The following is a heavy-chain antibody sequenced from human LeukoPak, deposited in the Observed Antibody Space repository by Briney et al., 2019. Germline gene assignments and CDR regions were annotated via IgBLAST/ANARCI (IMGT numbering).Heavy chain of an antibody. CDR1: GFSFSTYT. CDR3: ARARRYRSSWYHDY. D-gene: IGHD6-13*01. V-gene: IGHV3-48*02. J-gene: IGHJ4*02. CDR2: ISSSRSTI. Sequence: GGTLRLSCAASGFSFSTYTMNWVRQAPGKGLEWVSYISSSRSTIYYADSVKGRFTISRDNANNSLYLQMNGLRDEDTAVYYCARARRYRSSWYHDYWGQGSLVTVSS.